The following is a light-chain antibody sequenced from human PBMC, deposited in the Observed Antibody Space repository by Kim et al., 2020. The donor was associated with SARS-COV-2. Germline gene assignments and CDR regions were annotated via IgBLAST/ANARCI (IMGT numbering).Light chain of an antibody. CDR2: DAS. CDR1: QSFRNY. CDR3: QQRANWPLT. V-gene: IGKV3-11*01. Sequence: EIVLTQSPASLSLSPGERATLSCRASQSFRNYLAWYQQKPGQAPRLLIYDASNRATGIPARFSGSGSGTDFTLTISSLEPEDFAVYYCQQRANWPLTFGGGTKVDIK. J-gene: IGKJ4*01.